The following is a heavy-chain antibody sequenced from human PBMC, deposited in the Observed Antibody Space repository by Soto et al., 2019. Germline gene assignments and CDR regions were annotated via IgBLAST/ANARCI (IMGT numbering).Heavy chain of an antibody. CDR2: IYYSGST. V-gene: IGHV4-59*01. D-gene: IGHD5-12*01. CDR3: ARENKVATPAYYYYYMDV. Sequence: SETLSLTCTVSGGSISSYYWSWIRQPPGKGLEWIGYIYYSGSTNYNPSLKSRVTISVDTSKNQFSLNLSSVTAADTAVYYCARENKVATPAYYYYYMDVWGKGTTVTVSS. CDR1: GGSISSYY. J-gene: IGHJ6*03.